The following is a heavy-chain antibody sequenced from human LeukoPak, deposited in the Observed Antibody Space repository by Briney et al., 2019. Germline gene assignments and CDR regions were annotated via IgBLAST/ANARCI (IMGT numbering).Heavy chain of an antibody. CDR3: ARGPPNWGYDY. J-gene: IGHJ4*02. CDR1: GYTFTSYD. Sequence: ASVKVYCKASGYTFTSYDFNWVRQATGQRPEWMGWMSPNSGDTGYAQKFQDRVTMTRNTSISTAYMELSSLRSDDTAVYYCARGPPNWGYDYWGPGTLVTVSS. V-gene: IGHV1-8*01. D-gene: IGHD7-27*01. CDR2: MSPNSGDT.